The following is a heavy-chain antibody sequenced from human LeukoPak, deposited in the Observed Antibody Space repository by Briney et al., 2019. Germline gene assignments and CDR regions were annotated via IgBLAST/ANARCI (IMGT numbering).Heavy chain of an antibody. CDR3: ARGGQGDGYSADEAFDI. V-gene: IGHV6-1*01. D-gene: IGHD5-24*01. Sequence: SQTLSLTCAISGDSVFSNSSWNWIRQSPSRGLEWLGRTYYRSKWYNDYVVSVKSRIDINPDTSKNQFSLQLSSVTPEDTAVYYCARGGQGDGYSADEAFDIWGQGTMVTVS. CDR1: GDSVFSNSS. J-gene: IGHJ3*02. CDR2: TYYRSKWYN.